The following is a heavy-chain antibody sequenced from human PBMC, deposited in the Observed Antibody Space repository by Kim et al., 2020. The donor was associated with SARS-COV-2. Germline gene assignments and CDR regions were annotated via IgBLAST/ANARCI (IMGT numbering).Heavy chain of an antibody. Sequence: GGSLRLSCAASGFTFDDYAMHWVRQAPGKGLEWVSGISWNSGSIGYADSVKGRFTISRDNAKNSLYLQMNSLRAEDTALYYCAKDRAAGTRRAPRYYYYGIDVWGQRTTVTVSS. D-gene: IGHD6-13*01. J-gene: IGHJ6*02. CDR1: GFTFDDYA. CDR2: ISWNSGSI. V-gene: IGHV3-9*01. CDR3: AKDRAAGTRRAPRYYYYGIDV.